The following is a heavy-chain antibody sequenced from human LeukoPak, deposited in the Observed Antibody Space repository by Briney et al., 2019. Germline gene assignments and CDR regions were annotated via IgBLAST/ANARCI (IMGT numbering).Heavy chain of an antibody. CDR2: IYYSGST. V-gene: IGHV4-59*02. Sequence: SETLSLTCTVSGGSVSSYYWSWIRQPPGKGLEWIGYIYYSGSTNYNPSLKSRVTISVDTSKNQFSLKLSSVTAADTAVYYCARDSHDYYDSRSGYFDLWGRGTLVTVSS. J-gene: IGHJ2*01. D-gene: IGHD3-22*01. CDR3: ARDSHDYYDSRSGYFDL. CDR1: GGSVSSYY.